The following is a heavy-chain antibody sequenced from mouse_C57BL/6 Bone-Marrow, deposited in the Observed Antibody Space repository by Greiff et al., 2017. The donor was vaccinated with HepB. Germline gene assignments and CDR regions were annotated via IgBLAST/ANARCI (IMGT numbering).Heavy chain of an antibody. D-gene: IGHD2-4*01. CDR2: ISYDGSN. CDR3: ARDYYDYSFDY. CDR1: GYSITSGYY. Sequence: EVQRVESGPGLVKPSQSLSLTCSVTGYSITSGYYWNWIRQFPGNKLEWMGYISYDGSNNYNPSLKNRISITRDTSKNQFFLKLNSVTTEDTATYYCARDYYDYSFDYWGQGTTLTVSS. J-gene: IGHJ2*01. V-gene: IGHV3-6*01.